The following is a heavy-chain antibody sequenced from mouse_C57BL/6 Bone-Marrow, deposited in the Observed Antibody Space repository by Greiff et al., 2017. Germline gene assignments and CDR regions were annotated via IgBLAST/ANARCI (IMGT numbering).Heavy chain of an antibody. CDR1: GYTFTSYW. Sequence: VQLQQPGAELVKPGASVKLSCKASGYTFTSYWMQWVKQRPGQGLEWIGEIDPSDSYTNYNQKFKGKATLTVDTSSSTAYMQLSSLTSEDSAVYYCASDWGPIYYFGYYYAMDYWGQGTSVTVSS. V-gene: IGHV1-50*01. CDR2: IDPSDSYT. J-gene: IGHJ4*01. D-gene: IGHD1-1*01. CDR3: ASDWGPIYYFGYYYAMDY.